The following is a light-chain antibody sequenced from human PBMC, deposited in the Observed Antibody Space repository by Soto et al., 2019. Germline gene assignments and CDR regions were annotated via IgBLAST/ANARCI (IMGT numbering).Light chain of an antibody. CDR2: DAS. Sequence: DIQMTQSPSSLSASVGDRVTITCQASQDITSYLNWYQHKPGKAPKLLIYDASIFEAGVPPRFSGSGSGTDFTLTISSLQPEDVATYYCQHCDYLPIFGPGTTVDF. V-gene: IGKV1-33*01. CDR3: QHCDYLPI. J-gene: IGKJ3*01. CDR1: QDITSY.